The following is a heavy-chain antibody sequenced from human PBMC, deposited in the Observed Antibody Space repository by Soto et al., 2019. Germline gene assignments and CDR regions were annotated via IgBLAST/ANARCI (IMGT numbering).Heavy chain of an antibody. Sequence: QVQLVQSGAEVKKPGASVKVSCKASGYTFTSYGISWVRQAPGQGLEWMGWISAYNGITNYAQKLQGRVTMTTDTSTSTAYMELRSLRSDDTAVYYCARDLEVGVRGVIHGMDVWGQGTTVTVSS. CDR1: GYTFTSYG. J-gene: IGHJ6*02. V-gene: IGHV1-18*01. D-gene: IGHD3-10*02. CDR2: ISAYNGIT. CDR3: ARDLEVGVRGVIHGMDV.